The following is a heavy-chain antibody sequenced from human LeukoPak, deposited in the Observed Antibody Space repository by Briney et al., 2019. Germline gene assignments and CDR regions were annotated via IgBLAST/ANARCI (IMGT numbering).Heavy chain of an antibody. Sequence: GRSLRLSCAASGFTFSSYGMHWVRQAPGKGLEWVAVIWYDGSNKYYADSVKGRFTISRDNSKNTLNLQMNSLRAEDTAVYYCARVVSFMFGMDVWGQGTTVTVSS. J-gene: IGHJ6*02. CDR3: ARVVSFMFGMDV. V-gene: IGHV3-33*01. CDR2: IWYDGSNK. D-gene: IGHD3-10*02. CDR1: GFTFSSYG.